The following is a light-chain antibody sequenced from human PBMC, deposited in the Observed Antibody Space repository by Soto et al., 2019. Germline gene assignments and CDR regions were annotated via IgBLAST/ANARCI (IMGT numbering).Light chain of an antibody. CDR2: GAS. J-gene: IGKJ1*01. V-gene: IGKV3-20*01. CDR1: QSVSSSY. Sequence: EIVLTQSPGTLSLSPGERATLSCRASQSVSSSYLAWYQHKPGQAPRLLIYGASRRATGNPDKFSGSESGKQFTLTISRLEPEDYAVYYCQQYGSSPWTFGQGTKVEIK. CDR3: QQYGSSPWT.